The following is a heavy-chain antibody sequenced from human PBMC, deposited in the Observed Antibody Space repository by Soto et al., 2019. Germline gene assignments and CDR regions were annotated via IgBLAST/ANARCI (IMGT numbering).Heavy chain of an antibody. Sequence: QVQLVQSGAEVKKPGTSVKVSCKASGYTFIAYDINWVRQATGQGLEWMGWMNPNSGTAGYGQKFQGRVTMTRDTSMSTAHMELSSLGYDDPAVDYCARGCRGSAFGGVIDYLFDYWGQGTLVTVSS. J-gene: IGHJ4*02. CDR1: GYTFIAYD. V-gene: IGHV1-8*01. CDR2: MNPNSGTA. CDR3: ARGCRGSAFGGVIDYLFDY. D-gene: IGHD3-16*02.